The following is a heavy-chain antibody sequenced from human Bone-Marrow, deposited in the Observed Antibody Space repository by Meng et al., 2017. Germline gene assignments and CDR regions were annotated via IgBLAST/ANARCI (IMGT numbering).Heavy chain of an antibody. CDR2: ITASGDST. Sequence: LLASGGGLGQPGGSLRLSCAASGFTFRNYVMNWVRQAAGKGLGWVSGITASGDSTYYADFVKGRFTISRDNSKNTLYLQMSSLRAEDTAVYYCVKRTTGTIDWWGQGTLVTVSS. CDR1: GFTFRNYV. D-gene: IGHD1-7*01. V-gene: IGHV3-23*01. J-gene: IGHJ1*01. CDR3: VKRTTGTIDW.